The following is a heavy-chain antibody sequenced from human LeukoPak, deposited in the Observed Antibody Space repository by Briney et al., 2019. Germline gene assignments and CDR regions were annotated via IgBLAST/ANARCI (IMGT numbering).Heavy chain of an antibody. D-gene: IGHD6-13*01. Sequence: GGSLRLSCAASGFTFSSFAMHWVRQAPGKGLEWVAVISYDGSNKYYADSVKGRFTISRDNSKNTLYLQMNSLRAEDTAVYYCARGRLVGIAAAGTLDYWGQGTLVTVSS. V-gene: IGHV3-30-3*01. CDR3: ARGRLVGIAAAGTLDY. CDR1: GFTFSSFA. J-gene: IGHJ4*02. CDR2: ISYDGSNK.